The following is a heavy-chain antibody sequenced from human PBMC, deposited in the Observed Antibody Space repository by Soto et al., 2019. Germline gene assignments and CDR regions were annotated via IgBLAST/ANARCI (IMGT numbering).Heavy chain of an antibody. CDR3: VRASECSSTSCYYYYYYMDV. V-gene: IGHV4-34*01. J-gene: IGHJ6*03. Sequence: SETLSLTCAVYGGSFSGYYWSWIRQPPGKGLEWIGEINHSGSTNYNPSLKSRVTISVDTSKNQFSLKLSSVTAADTAVYYCVRASECSSTSCYYYYYYMDVWGKGTTVTVSS. CDR1: GGSFSGYY. CDR2: INHSGST. D-gene: IGHD2-2*01.